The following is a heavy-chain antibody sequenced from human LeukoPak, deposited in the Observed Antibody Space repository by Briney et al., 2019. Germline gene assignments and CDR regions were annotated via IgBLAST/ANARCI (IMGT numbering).Heavy chain of an antibody. D-gene: IGHD2-2*01. V-gene: IGHV3-30*02. CDR1: GFTFSSYG. CDR3: AKRGYCSSTSCYFGSGWFDP. Sequence: GGSLRLSCAASGFTFSSYGMHWVRQAPGKGLEWVAVIWYDGSNKYYADSVKGRFTISRDNSKNTLYLQMNSLRAEDTAVYYCAKRGYCSSTSCYFGSGWFDPWGQGTLVTVSS. J-gene: IGHJ5*02. CDR2: IWYDGSNK.